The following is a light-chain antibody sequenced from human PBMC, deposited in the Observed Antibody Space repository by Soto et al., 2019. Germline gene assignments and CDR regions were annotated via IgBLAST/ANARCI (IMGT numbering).Light chain of an antibody. V-gene: IGKV1-39*01. CDR2: AAS. J-gene: IGKJ1*01. CDR1: QSISSY. CDR3: QQSYSTPRT. Sequence: DIQMTQSPSSLSASVGDRVTITCRASQSISSYLNWYQQKPGKVPKLLIYAASSLQSGVPSRFSGSGSGTDFPLTISSLQPEDFATYYCQQSYSTPRTFGQGTKVDI.